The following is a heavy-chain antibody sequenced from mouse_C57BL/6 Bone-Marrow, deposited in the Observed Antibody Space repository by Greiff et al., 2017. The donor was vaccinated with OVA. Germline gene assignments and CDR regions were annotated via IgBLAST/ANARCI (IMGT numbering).Heavy chain of an antibody. Sequence: EVQLKESGPGLAKPSQTLSLTCSVTGYSITSDYWNWIRKFPGNKLEYMGYISYSGSTYYNPSLKSRISITRDTSTNQYHLQLNSVTTEDTATYYCARCPRYDYHWYFDVWGTGTTVTVSS. V-gene: IGHV3-8*01. CDR1: GYSITSDY. J-gene: IGHJ1*03. CDR3: ARCPRYDYHWYFDV. CDR2: ISYSGST. D-gene: IGHD2-4*01.